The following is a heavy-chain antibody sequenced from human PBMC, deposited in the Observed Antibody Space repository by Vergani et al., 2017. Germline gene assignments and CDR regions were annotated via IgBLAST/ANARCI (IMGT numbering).Heavy chain of an antibody. V-gene: IGHV4-59*02. Sequence: QAQLQESGPGLVKPSETLSLTCHVFGVSVTDYNCNWIRQAPGKGLEWIGSLSTTGGATHASHNPSLKSRVSISVDTSKSQFSLRLTAVTAADSASYYWGGDAHSWQRADRWGQGLLVSVSS. D-gene: IGHD6-13*01. CDR2: LSTTGGA. CDR3: GGDAHSWQRADR. J-gene: IGHJ5*02. CDR1: GVSVTDYN.